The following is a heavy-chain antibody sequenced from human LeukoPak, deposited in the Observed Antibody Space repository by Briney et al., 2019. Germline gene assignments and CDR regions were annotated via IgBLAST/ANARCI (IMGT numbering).Heavy chain of an antibody. J-gene: IGHJ4*02. CDR3: ARGGIQVSGIDEFDY. CDR1: GFTFSSYA. V-gene: IGHV3-13*01. Sequence: GGSLRLSCAASGFTFSSYAMSWVRQAPGKGLDCVSAIGIRGDTHYSGSVKGRFTISRENAESSLYLQMNSLRAEDTAVYYCARGGIQVSGIDEFDYWGQGTLVTVSS. D-gene: IGHD6-19*01. CDR2: IGIRGDT.